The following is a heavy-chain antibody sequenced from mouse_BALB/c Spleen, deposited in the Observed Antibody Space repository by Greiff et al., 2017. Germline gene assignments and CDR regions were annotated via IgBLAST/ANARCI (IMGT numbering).Heavy chain of an antibody. CDR2: IDPENGDT. CDR3: NAGGYGFAD. J-gene: IGHJ3*01. CDR1: GFNIKDYY. Sequence: EVQLQQSGAELVRSGASVKLSCTASGFNIKDYYMHWVKQRPEQGLEWIGWIDPENGDTEYAPKFQGKATMTADTSSNTAYLQLSSLTSEDTAVYYCNAGGYGFADWGQGTLVTVSA. D-gene: IGHD3-1*01. V-gene: IGHV14-4*02.